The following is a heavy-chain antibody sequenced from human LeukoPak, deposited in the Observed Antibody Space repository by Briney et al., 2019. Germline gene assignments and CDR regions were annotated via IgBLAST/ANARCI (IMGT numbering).Heavy chain of an antibody. Sequence: GRSLRLSCAASGFTFSSYAMHWVRQAPGKGLEWVAVISYDGSNKYYADSVKGRFTISRDNSKNTLYLQMNSLRAEDTAVYYCARGWDNNDSSGYSAWGQGTLVTVSS. D-gene: IGHD3-22*01. CDR3: ARGWDNNDSSGYSA. J-gene: IGHJ4*02. V-gene: IGHV3-30-3*01. CDR2: ISYDGSNK. CDR1: GFTFSSYA.